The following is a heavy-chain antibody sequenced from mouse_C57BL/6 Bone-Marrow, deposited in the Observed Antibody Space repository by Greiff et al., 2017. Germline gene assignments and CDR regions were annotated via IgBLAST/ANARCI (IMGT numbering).Heavy chain of an antibody. CDR3: ARESNYYGSSYGGYFDV. V-gene: IGHV5-16*01. Sequence: DVKLVESEGGLVQPGSSMKLSCTASGFTFSDYYMAWVRQVPEKGLEWVANINYDGSSTYYLDSLKSRFIISRDNAKNILYLQMSSLKSEDTATYYCARESNYYGSSYGGYFDVWGTGTTVTVSS. CDR2: INYDGSST. CDR1: GFTFSDYY. J-gene: IGHJ1*03. D-gene: IGHD1-1*01.